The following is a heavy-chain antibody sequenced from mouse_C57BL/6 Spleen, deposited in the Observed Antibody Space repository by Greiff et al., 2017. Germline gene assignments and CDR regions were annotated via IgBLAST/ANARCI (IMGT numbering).Heavy chain of an antibody. CDR2: IYPRDGST. D-gene: IGHD1-1*01. CDR3: AREGYYGSSRYWYFDV. J-gene: IGHJ1*03. Sequence: VKVVESDAELVKPGASVKISCKVSGYTFTDHTIHWMKQRPEQGLEWIGYIYPRDGSTKYNEKFKGKATLTADKSSSTAYMQLNSLTSEDSAVYFCAREGYYGSSRYWYFDVWGTGTTVTVSS. V-gene: IGHV1-78*01. CDR1: GYTFTDHT.